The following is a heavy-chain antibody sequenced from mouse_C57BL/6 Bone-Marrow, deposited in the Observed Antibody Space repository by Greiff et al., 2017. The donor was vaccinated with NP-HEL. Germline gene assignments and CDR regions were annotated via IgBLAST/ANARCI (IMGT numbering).Heavy chain of an antibody. V-gene: IGHV14-1*01. CDR1: GFNIKDYY. CDR3: TTSSWEYAMDY. D-gene: IGHD4-1*01. Sequence: VQLQQSGAELVRPGASVKLSCTASGFNIKDYYMHWVKQRPEQGLEWIGRIDPEDGDTEYAPKFQGKATMTADTSSNTAYLQLSSLTSEDTDVYYCTTSSWEYAMDYWGQGTSVTVSS. CDR2: IDPEDGDT. J-gene: IGHJ4*01.